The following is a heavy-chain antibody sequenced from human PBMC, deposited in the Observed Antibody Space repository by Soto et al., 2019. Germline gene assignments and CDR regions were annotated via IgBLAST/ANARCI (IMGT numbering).Heavy chain of an antibody. Sequence: SETLSLTCAVSGGSFTSNNWWTWVRQPPGQGLEWIGEIYRTGSTNYNPSLKSRVTISLDKSENQFSLKVTSLTAADTAVYYCARDGWQMVRGVSISGGMDVWGQGTTVTVSS. CDR3: ARDGWQMVRGVSISGGMDV. D-gene: IGHD3-10*01. J-gene: IGHJ6*02. V-gene: IGHV4-4*02. CDR1: GGSFTSNNW. CDR2: IYRTGST.